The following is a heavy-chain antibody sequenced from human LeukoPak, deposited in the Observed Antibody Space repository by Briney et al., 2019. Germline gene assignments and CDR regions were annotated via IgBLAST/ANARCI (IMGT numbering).Heavy chain of an antibody. J-gene: IGHJ3*02. CDR3: VRVINGAFDI. D-gene: IGHD2-8*01. CDR2: IRWDGDAT. CDR1: GFTFDDYG. V-gene: IGHV3-43D*04. Sequence: GGSLRLSCAASGFTFDDYGMSWVRQAPGKGLEWVSLIRWDGDATFYADSVKGRFAISRDNSNQSLYLQMNRLRDEDTALYYCVRVINGAFDIWGQGTMVTVSS.